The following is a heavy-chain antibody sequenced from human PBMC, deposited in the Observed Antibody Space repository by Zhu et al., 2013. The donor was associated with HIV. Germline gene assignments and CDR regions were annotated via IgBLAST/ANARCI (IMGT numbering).Heavy chain of an antibody. CDR1: GGTFSSYA. D-gene: IGHD3-22*01. Sequence: VQLVQSGAEVKKPGSSVKVSCKASGGTFSSYAISWVRQAPGQGLEWMGGIIPIFGTANYAQKFQGRVTITADESTSTAYMELSSLRSEDTAVYYCARATLPYYYDSSGYYSPLDYWGQGTLVTVSS. V-gene: IGHV1-69*01. CDR2: IIPIFGTA. CDR3: ARATLPYYYDSSGYYSPLDY. J-gene: IGHJ4*02.